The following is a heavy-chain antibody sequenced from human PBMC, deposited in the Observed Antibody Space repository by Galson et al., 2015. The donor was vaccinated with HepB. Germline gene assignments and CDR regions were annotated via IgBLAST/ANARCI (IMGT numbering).Heavy chain of an antibody. CDR3: ARGGDIVVVPAVILDY. CDR2: ISSSGGST. V-gene: IGHV3-23*01. J-gene: IGHJ4*02. Sequence: LRLSCAASEFTFSSYAMTWVRQAPGKGLEWVSGISSSGGSTYYADSVKGRFTTSRDNSKNTLYLQMNSLRAEDTAVYYCARGGDIVVVPAVILDYWGQGTLVTVSS. CDR1: EFTFSSYA. D-gene: IGHD2-2*01.